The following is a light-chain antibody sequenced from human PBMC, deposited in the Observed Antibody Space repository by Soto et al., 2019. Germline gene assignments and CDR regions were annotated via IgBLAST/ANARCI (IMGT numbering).Light chain of an antibody. CDR2: DAS. V-gene: IGKV3-11*01. J-gene: IGKJ5*01. CDR3: QQRSNEPPIT. CDR1: QSVSNY. Sequence: EVVLTQTPATRSVSPGERATLSCRASQSVSNYLGWSQQEPAQAPVLLICDASKVTTRIPAGVSGSGSGTDFTLTISSLEPEDFAGYYCQQRSNEPPITFGQGTRLEI.